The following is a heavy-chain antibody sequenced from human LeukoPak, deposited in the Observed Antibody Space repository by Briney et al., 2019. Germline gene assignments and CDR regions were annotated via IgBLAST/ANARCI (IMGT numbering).Heavy chain of an antibody. CDR3: ARDSGYCSGGSCYAFDY. Sequence: PGGSLRLSCAASGFTFSSYEMNWVRQAPGKGLEWVSYISSSGSTIYYADSVKGRFTISRDNAKNSLYLQMNSLRAEDTAVYYCARDSGYCSGGSCYAFDYWGQGSLVTVSS. V-gene: IGHV3-48*03. CDR2: ISSSGSTI. J-gene: IGHJ4*02. D-gene: IGHD2-15*01. CDR1: GFTFSSYE.